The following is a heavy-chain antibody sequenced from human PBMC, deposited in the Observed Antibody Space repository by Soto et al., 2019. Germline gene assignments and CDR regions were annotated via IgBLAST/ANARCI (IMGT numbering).Heavy chain of an antibody. CDR2: ISAHNGDT. Sequence: QIQLAQSGGEMKKPVASVKVSCKASGYTFTSYGISWVRQAPGQGLEWVGWISAHNGDTRYAQNLQGRITMNTDTFTNTAYMELTGLTSDDTAVYYCARDWSRYYDSSGLMWFYWGQGTLVSVSS. CDR1: GYTFTSYG. J-gene: IGHJ4*02. D-gene: IGHD3-22*01. CDR3: ARDWSRYYDSSGLMWFY. V-gene: IGHV1-18*01.